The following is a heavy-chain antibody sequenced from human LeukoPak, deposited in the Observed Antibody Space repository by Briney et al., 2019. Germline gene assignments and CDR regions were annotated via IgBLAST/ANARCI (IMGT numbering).Heavy chain of an antibody. J-gene: IGHJ3*02. V-gene: IGHV3-21*01. CDR3: ARPNYDSSGYYYVAHDAFDI. CDR1: GFTFNNYA. Sequence: PGGSLRLSCAASGFTFNNYAMNWVRQAPGKGLEWVSSISSSSSYIYYADSVKGRFTISRDNAKNSLYLQMNSLRAEDTAVYYCARPNYDSSGYYYVAHDAFDIWGQGTMVTVSS. CDR2: ISSSSSYI. D-gene: IGHD3-22*01.